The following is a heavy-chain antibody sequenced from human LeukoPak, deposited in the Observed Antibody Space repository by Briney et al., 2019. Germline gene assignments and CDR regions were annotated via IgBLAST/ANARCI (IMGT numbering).Heavy chain of an antibody. CDR2: ISSSSSTI. V-gene: IGHV3-48*04. D-gene: IGHD5-24*01. J-gene: IGHJ4*02. Sequence: PGGSLRLSCAASGFTFSSYSMNWVRQAPGKGLEWVSYISSSSSTIYYADSVKGRFTISRDNAKNTLYLQMNSLRAEDTAVYYCARAPGRAGFDYWGQGTLVTVSS. CDR1: GFTFSSYS. CDR3: ARAPGRAGFDY.